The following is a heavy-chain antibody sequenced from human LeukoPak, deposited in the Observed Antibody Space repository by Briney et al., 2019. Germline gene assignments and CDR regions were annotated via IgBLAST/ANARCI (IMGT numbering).Heavy chain of an antibody. J-gene: IGHJ6*02. V-gene: IGHV3-48*03. CDR2: ISSSGTTI. Sequence: GGSLRLSCAASGINFSDSEMNWVRQAPGKGLEWVSYISSSGTTIYYADSVKGRFTISRDNSKNTLYLQMNSLRAEDTAVYYCARDRNPGYGMDVWGQGTTVTVSS. CDR3: ARDRNPGYGMDV. CDR1: GINFSDSE.